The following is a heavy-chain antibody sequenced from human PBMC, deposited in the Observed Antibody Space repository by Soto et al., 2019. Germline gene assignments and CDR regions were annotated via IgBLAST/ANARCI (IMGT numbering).Heavy chain of an antibody. J-gene: IGHJ6*02. CDR3: AHSVSYNWFRYYYYGVDV. CDR2: TYWKDDQ. CDR1: GFSLSSSGVG. V-gene: IGHV2-5*01. Sequence: SGPTLVNPTQTLTLTCTFSGFSLSSSGVGVGWFRQPPGKALEWLGSTYWKDDQRYSPSLGNRGTITKDAPKNQVVLTMTNMDPEDTATYYCAHSVSYNWFRYYYYGVDVWGQGITVTVSS. D-gene: IGHD3-16*01.